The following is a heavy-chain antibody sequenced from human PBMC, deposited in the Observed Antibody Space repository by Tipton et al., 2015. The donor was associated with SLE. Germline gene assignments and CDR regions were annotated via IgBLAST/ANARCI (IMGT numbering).Heavy chain of an antibody. CDR2: ISGSGGST. CDR3: AKDRSVVPAAFFDY. D-gene: IGHD2-2*01. Sequence: SLRLSCAASGFTFSSYAMSWVRQAPGKGLEWVSAISGSGGSTYYADSVQGRFTLSRDNSKNTLYLQMNSLRAEDAAVYYCAKDRSVVPAAFFDYWGQGTVVTVSS. CDR1: GFTFSSYA. V-gene: IGHV3-23*01. J-gene: IGHJ4*02.